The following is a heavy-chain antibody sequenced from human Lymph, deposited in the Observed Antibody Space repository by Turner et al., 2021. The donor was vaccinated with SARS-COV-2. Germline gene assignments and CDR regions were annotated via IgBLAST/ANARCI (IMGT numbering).Heavy chain of an antibody. V-gene: IGHV3-53*04. Sequence: EVQLVESGGGLVQPGGSLRLSCAASGITVSRNYMSWVRQAAGKGLGGVLVIYSGCSSYYADSVKGRFTISRHNSKNTLYLQMNSLRAEDTAVYYCARDLDTAGGMDVWGQGTTVTVSS. CDR3: ARDLDTAGGMDV. CDR2: IYSGCSS. J-gene: IGHJ6*02. D-gene: IGHD5-18*01. CDR1: GITVSRNY.